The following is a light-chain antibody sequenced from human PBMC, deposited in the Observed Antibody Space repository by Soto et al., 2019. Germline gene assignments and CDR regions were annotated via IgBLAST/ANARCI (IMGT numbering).Light chain of an antibody. CDR1: QSVGNNY. CDR2: HAS. Sequence: EIVLTQSPGTLSLSPGESATLSCRASQSVGNNYLAWYQQKPGQPPRLLFYHASIRATAIPDRFSGSGSGADFTLTVSRLEPEDFAVYYCHQYAYAPLTFGGGTKVEIK. V-gene: IGKV3-20*01. J-gene: IGKJ4*01. CDR3: HQYAYAPLT.